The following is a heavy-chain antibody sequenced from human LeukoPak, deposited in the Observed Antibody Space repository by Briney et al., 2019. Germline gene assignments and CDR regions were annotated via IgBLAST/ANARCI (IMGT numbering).Heavy chain of an antibody. J-gene: IGHJ3*02. CDR3: ARDFYGDYALSAFDI. Sequence: GGSLRLSCAASGFTFSDYWMSWVRQAPGKGLEWVANIKQDGSEKYYVDSVKGRFTISRDNAKNSLYLQMNSLRAEDTAVYYCARDFYGDYALSAFDIWGQGAMGTVSS. D-gene: IGHD4-17*01. V-gene: IGHV3-7*01. CDR1: GFTFSDYW. CDR2: IKQDGSEK.